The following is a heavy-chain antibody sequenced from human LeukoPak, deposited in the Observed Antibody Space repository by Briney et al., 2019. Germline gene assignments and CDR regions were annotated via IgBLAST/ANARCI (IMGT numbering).Heavy chain of an antibody. CDR2: ISGYNGNT. CDR1: GYTFTTYN. V-gene: IGHV1-18*01. J-gene: IGHJ3*02. D-gene: IGHD3-22*01. CDR3: ASLKNYYDSSGYLVTDAFDI. Sequence: GASVKVSCKASGYTFTTYNINWVRQAPGQGLEWMGWISGYNGNTNYAQKLQGRGTMTTDTSTSTAYMELRSLKSDDTAVYYCASLKNYYDSSGYLVTDAFDIWGQGTMVTVSS.